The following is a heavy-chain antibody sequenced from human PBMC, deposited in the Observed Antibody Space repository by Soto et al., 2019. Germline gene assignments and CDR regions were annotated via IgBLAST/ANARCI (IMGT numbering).Heavy chain of an antibody. CDR3: ATGAISPLCHHHCFDP. D-gene: IGHD2-2*02. CDR1: GFTFSSYA. CDR2: ISGSGGST. V-gene: IGHV3-23*01. J-gene: IGHJ5*02. Sequence: TGGSLIVSWAASGFTFSSYALSWFRQAPGKGLEWVSAISGSGGSTYYADSVKSRFTISRENSKNTLYLQMNSLRAEDTAGYYCATGAISPLCHHHCFDPGGQGT.